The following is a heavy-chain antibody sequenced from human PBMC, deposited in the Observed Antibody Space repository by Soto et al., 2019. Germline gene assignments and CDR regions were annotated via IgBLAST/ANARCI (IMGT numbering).Heavy chain of an antibody. CDR1: GGTFSSYA. CDR3: ARSLQLVAYFDY. Sequence: ASVKVSCKASGGTFSSYAISWVRQAPGQGLEWMGGIIPIFGTANYAQKFQGRVTITADESTSTAYMELSSLRSEDTAVYYCARSLQLVAYFDYWGRGTLVTVSS. D-gene: IGHD6-6*01. V-gene: IGHV1-69*13. J-gene: IGHJ4*02. CDR2: IIPIFGTA.